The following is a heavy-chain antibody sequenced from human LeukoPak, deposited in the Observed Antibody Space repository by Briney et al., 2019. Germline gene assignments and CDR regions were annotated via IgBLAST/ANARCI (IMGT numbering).Heavy chain of an antibody. Sequence: GSVKVSCKASGYTFTRYYMHWVRQAPGQGLEWMGIISPSGGSARYAQKFQGRVTMTRDTSTSTVYMEVSSLRSEDTAVYYCARLADYDSSGYLSYWGQGTLVTVSS. CDR2: ISPSGGSA. CDR1: GYTFTRYY. CDR3: ARLADYDSSGYLSY. D-gene: IGHD3-22*01. V-gene: IGHV1-46*01. J-gene: IGHJ4*02.